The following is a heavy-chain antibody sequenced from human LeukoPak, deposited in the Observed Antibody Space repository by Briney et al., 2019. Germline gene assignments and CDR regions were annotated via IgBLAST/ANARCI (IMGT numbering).Heavy chain of an antibody. CDR1: GDSINTGYNY. D-gene: IGHD2-21*02. CDR2: IYRSGST. J-gene: IGHJ4*02. Sequence: PSETLSLTCSVSGDSINTGYNYWNWARQHPRKGLEWIGYIYRSGSTYYNPSFESRGTISVDTSKNQFSLRLRSVTAADTAVYYCARDVLLRSTRYLDYWGPGILVTVSS. V-gene: IGHV4-31*03. CDR3: ARDVLLRSTRYLDY.